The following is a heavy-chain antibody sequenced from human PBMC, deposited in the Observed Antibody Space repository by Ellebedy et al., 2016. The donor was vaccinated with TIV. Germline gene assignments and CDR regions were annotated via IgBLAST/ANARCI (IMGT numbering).Heavy chain of an antibody. CDR2: ITAGGDKT. CDR3: AKARYYGSGSYYTNGMDV. Sequence: GESLKISCAASGFTFGGHAMSWVRQAPGKGLEWVSGITAGGDKTYYADSGKGRFTISRDNSKNTLYLQMNSLRAEDTAVYYCAKARYYGSGSYYTNGMDVWGQGTTVTVSS. CDR1: GFTFGGHA. J-gene: IGHJ6*02. D-gene: IGHD3-10*01. V-gene: IGHV3-23*01.